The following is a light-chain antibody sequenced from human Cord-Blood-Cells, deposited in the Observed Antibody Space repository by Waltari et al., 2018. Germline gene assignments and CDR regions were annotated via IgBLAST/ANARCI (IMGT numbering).Light chain of an antibody. CDR2: DAS. CDR3: QQRSNWLT. Sequence: EIVLTQSPATLSLSPGDRATLSCRASQSVSSYLAWYQQKPGQAPRLRIYDASNRATGIPARFSGSGSGTDFTLTISSLEPEDFAVYYCQQRSNWLTFGGGTKVEIK. J-gene: IGKJ4*01. V-gene: IGKV3-11*01. CDR1: QSVSSY.